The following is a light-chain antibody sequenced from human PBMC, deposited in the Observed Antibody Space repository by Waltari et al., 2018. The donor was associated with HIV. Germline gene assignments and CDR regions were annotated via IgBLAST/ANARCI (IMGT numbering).Light chain of an antibody. Sequence: EVVLTQSPLSLPVALGQPASISCRSSQSLVSSDGNSYLTWLQEGPGQSPRRLIYNISNRDSGVPDTFSGSGTGTDFTLTISRVEAEDVGVYYCMQSTHWPWTFGQGTKVEI. V-gene: IGKV2-30*01. CDR3: MQSTHWPWT. J-gene: IGKJ1*01. CDR2: NIS. CDR1: QSLVSSDGNSY.